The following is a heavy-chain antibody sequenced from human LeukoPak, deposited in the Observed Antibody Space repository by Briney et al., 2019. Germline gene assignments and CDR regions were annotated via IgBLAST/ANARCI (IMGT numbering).Heavy chain of an antibody. J-gene: IGHJ4*02. D-gene: IGHD3-10*01. CDR3: AREKTYYYGSGSYYSLDY. V-gene: IGHV4-4*07. CDR2: IYTSGST. CDR1: GGSISSYY. Sequence: SETLSLTCTVSGGSISSYYWSWIRQPAGKGLEWIGRIYTSGSTNYNPSLKSRVTMSVDTSKNQFSLKLSSVTAADTAVYYCAREKTYYYGSGSYYSLDYWGQGTLVTVSS.